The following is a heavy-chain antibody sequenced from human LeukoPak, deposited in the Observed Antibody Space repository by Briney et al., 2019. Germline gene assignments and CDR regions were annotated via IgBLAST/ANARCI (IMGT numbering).Heavy chain of an antibody. D-gene: IGHD2-15*01. CDR3: ASGDCSGGSCYDY. CDR1: GGSISSSSYY. J-gene: IGHJ4*02. CDR2: IYYSGST. V-gene: IGHV4-39*01. Sequence: PSETLSLTCTVSGGSISSSSYYWGWIRQPPGKGLEWIGSIYYSGSTYYNPSLKSRVTISVDTSKNQFSLKLRSVTAADAAVYYCASGDCSGGSCYDYWGQGTLVTVSS.